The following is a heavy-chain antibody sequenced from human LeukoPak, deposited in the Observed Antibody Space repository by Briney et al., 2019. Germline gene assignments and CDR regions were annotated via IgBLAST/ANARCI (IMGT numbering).Heavy chain of an antibody. CDR1: GGSFSGYY. CDR3: ANPQLAAAGKN. CDR2: INHSGST. J-gene: IGHJ4*02. V-gene: IGHV4-34*01. Sequence: SETLSLTCAVYGGSFSGYYWSWIRQPPGKGLEWIGEINHSGSTNYNPSLKSRVTISVDTSKNRFSLKLSSVTAADTAVYYCANPQLAAAGKNWGQGTLVTVSS. D-gene: IGHD6-13*01.